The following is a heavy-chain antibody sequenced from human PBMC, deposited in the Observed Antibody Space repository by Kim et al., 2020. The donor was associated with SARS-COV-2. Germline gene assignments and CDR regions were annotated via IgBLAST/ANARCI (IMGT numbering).Heavy chain of an antibody. CDR1: GGSFSGYY. D-gene: IGHD3-10*01. CDR3: ARGRFKALWFGTSPFWDY. CDR2: INHSGST. V-gene: IGHV4-34*01. J-gene: IGHJ4*02. Sequence: SETLSLTCAVYGGSFSGYYWSWIRQPPGKGLEWIGEINHSGSTNYNPSLKSRVTISVDTSKNQFSLKLSSVTAADTAVYYCARGRFKALWFGTSPFWDYWGQGTLVTVSS.